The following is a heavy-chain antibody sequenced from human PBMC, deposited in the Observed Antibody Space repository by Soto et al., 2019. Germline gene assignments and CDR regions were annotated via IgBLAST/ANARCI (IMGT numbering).Heavy chain of an antibody. CDR3: ARDSPAVIAAFDY. Sequence: EVQLVESGGGLVKPGGSLRLSCAASGFTFSSYSMNWVRQAPGKGLEWVSSISSSSSYIYYADSVKGRFTISRDNAKNSLYLHMNSLRAEDTAVYYCARDSPAVIAAFDYWGQGTLVTVSS. J-gene: IGHJ4*02. D-gene: IGHD6-6*01. CDR1: GFTFSSYS. V-gene: IGHV3-21*01. CDR2: ISSSSSYI.